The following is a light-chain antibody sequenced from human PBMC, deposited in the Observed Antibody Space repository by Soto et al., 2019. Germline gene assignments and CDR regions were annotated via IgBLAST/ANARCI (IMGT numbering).Light chain of an antibody. CDR1: QRISSN. CDR3: QQYSTWPRT. Sequence: EIVLTQSPGTLSLSPGEGASLSCRASQRISSNLAWYQQKPGQPPRLLIYGASTRATSIPARFTGSRSGTEFSLTISSLQSEDFAVYYCQQYSTWPRTFGQGTKVDIK. CDR2: GAS. J-gene: IGKJ1*01. V-gene: IGKV3-15*01.